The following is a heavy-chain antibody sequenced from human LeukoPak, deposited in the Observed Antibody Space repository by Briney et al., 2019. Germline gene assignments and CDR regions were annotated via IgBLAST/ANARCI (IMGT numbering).Heavy chain of an antibody. J-gene: IGHJ4*02. CDR2: INSRSSSI. D-gene: IGHD1-7*01. CDR1: GFTFSSYS. V-gene: IGHV3-48*01. CDR3: AREPNFDDHAFDY. Sequence: ESGGSLRLSCAASGFTFSSYSMNWVSQAPGKGLEWVSYINSRSSSIDYAGSVKGRFTISRDNAKNSLYLQINSLRAEDTAIYYCAREPNFDDHAFDYWGQGTLVTVSS.